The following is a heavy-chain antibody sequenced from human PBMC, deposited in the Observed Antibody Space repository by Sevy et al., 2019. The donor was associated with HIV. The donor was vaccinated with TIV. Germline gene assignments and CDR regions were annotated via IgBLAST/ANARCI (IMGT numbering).Heavy chain of an antibody. D-gene: IGHD3-22*01. CDR1: GYTFTGYY. Sequence: PSVKVSCKASGYTFTGYYMHWVRQAPGQGLEWMGWINPNSGGTNYAQKFQGWVTMTRDTSISTAYMELSRLRSDDTAVYYCARDRGYYYDRSGYYLDQVYKDYFDYWGQGTLVTVSS. CDR2: INPNSGGT. CDR3: ARDRGYYYDRSGYYLDQVYKDYFDY. V-gene: IGHV1-2*04. J-gene: IGHJ4*02.